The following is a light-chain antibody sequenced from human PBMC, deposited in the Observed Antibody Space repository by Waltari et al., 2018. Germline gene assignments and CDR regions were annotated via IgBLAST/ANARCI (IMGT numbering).Light chain of an antibody. CDR1: NIQLKT. CDR2: DDT. CDR3: HVWDSSNDHLVI. J-gene: IGLJ2*01. V-gene: IGLV3-21*02. Sequence: SYVLTQPPSVSVAPGQTATITCGGNNIQLKTVHWYQQRPGQAPVVVVYDDTDRPSRVPDRFSGSNSGNTATLTINRVEVGDEADYYCHVWDSSNDHLVIFGGGTRLTVL.